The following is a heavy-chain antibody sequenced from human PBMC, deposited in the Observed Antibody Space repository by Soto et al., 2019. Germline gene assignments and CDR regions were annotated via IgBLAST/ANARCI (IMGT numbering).Heavy chain of an antibody. CDR3: ARAGRGDCSGGSCYSGLYGMDV. Sequence: QVQLQESGPGLVKPSGTLSLTCAVSGGSISSTNWWSWVRQPPGKGLEWIGQIYHSGNTSYNPSLKSRVTIAVDKSNNQFSLKLSSVTVADTAVYYCARAGRGDCSGGSCYSGLYGMDVWGQGTTVTVSS. CDR1: GGSISSTNW. V-gene: IGHV4-4*02. D-gene: IGHD2-15*01. CDR2: IYHSGNT. J-gene: IGHJ6*02.